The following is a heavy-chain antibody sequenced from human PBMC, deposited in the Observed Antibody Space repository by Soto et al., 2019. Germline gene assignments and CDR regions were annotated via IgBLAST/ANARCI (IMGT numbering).Heavy chain of an antibody. CDR1: GFSLSTSGMC. CDR3: ARIRSGLNWFDP. D-gene: IGHD3-22*01. CDR2: IDWDDDK. J-gene: IGHJ5*02. Sequence: SGPTLVNPTQTLTLTCTFSGFSLSTSGMCVSWIRQPPGKALEWLARIDWDDDKYYSTSLKTRLTISKDTSKNQVVLTMTNMDPVDTATYYCARIRSGLNWFDPWGQGTLVTVSS. V-gene: IGHV2-70*11.